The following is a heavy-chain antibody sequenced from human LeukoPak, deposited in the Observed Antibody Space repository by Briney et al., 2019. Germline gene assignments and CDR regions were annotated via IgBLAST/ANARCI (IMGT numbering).Heavy chain of an antibody. V-gene: IGHV4-61*01. D-gene: IGHD1-14*01. Sequence: PSETLSLTCPVSGGSVSSSRYYWGWIRQPPGKGLEWIGYIYYSGSTNYNPSLKTRVTISVDTSKNQFSLKLSSVTAADTAVYYCAEPGRERRAQFYYYYYHMDVWGKGTTVTVSS. CDR1: GGSVSSSRYY. CDR3: AEPGRERRAQFYYYYYHMDV. CDR2: IYYSGST. J-gene: IGHJ6*03.